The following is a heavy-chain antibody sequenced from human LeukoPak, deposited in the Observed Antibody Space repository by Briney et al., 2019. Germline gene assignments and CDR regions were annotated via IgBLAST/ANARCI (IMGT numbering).Heavy chain of an antibody. J-gene: IGHJ4*02. Sequence: ASVKVSCKASGGTFSSYAISWVRQAPGQGLEWMGGITPIFGTANYAQKFQGRVTITADESTSTAYMELSSLRSEDTAVYYCARVSQALDYYDSSGYLDYWGQGTLVTVSS. CDR1: GGTFSSYA. V-gene: IGHV1-69*13. D-gene: IGHD3-22*01. CDR3: ARVSQALDYYDSSGYLDY. CDR2: ITPIFGTA.